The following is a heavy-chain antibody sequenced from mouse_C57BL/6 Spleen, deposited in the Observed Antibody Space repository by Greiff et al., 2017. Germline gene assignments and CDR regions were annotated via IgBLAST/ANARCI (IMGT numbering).Heavy chain of an antibody. CDR2: IRLKSDNYAT. CDR1: GFTFSNYW. CDR3: TNYGSSYVGVDY. D-gene: IGHD1-1*01. J-gene: IGHJ4*01. Sequence: EVMLVESGGGLVQPGGSMKLSCVASGFTFSNYWMNWVRQSPEKGLEWVAQIRLKSDNYATHYAESVKGRFTISRDDSKSSVYLQMNNLRAEDTGIYYCTNYGSSYVGVDYWGQGTSVTVSS. V-gene: IGHV6-3*01.